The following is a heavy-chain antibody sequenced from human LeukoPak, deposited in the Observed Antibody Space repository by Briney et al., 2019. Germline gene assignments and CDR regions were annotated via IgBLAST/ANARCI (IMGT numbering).Heavy chain of an antibody. V-gene: IGHV3-43*01. CDR2: INWDGGST. J-gene: IGHJ4*02. CDR3: ATERQKYFDY. Sequence: PGWSLRLSCAASLFTLLHYIMHWLRQAPSKEVEGVSLINWDGGSTFYADSVKGRFTISRDNNKNSLSLQMNSLRTEDTALYYCATERQKYFDYWGQRSLVTVCS. CDR1: LFTLLHYI.